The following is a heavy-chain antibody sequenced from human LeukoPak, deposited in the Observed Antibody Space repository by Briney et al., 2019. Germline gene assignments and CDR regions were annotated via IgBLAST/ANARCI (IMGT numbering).Heavy chain of an antibody. CDR1: GYTFTNYA. J-gene: IGHJ4*02. D-gene: IGHD3-16*02. CDR3: ARAFQSLGGLSLPDF. Sequence: ASVKVSCKASGYTFTNYAMNWVRQAPGQGLGWMGWIHPSTGNPTYAQGFTGRFVFSLDTSVSTTYLQIRGLKAEDTAVYYCARAFQSLGGLSLPDFWGQGTLVTVSS. V-gene: IGHV7-4-1*02. CDR2: IHPSTGNP.